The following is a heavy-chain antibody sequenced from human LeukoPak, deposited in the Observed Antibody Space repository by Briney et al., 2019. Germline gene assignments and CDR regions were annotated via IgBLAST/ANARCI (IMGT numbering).Heavy chain of an antibody. V-gene: IGHV3-9*01. CDR3: AKDNGGGSCRTCYSDY. Sequence: GRSLRLSCAASGFTFDDYAMHWVRQAPGKGLEWVSGIGWNSGGIGYADSVKGRFTISRDNAKNSLYLQMNSLRAEDTALYYCAKDNGGGSCRTCYSDYWGQGTLVTVSS. J-gene: IGHJ4*02. CDR2: IGWNSGGI. D-gene: IGHD2-15*01. CDR1: GFTFDDYA.